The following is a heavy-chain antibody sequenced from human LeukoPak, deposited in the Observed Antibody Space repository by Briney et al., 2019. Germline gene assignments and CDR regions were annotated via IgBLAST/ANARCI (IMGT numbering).Heavy chain of an antibody. CDR2: IYYSGST. V-gene: IGHV4-59*08. CDR3: ARHRLHGDYFDY. CDR1: GGSISSYY. D-gene: IGHD4-17*01. Sequence: SETLSLTCTVSGGSISSYYWSWIRQPPGKGLEWIGYIYYSGSTNYNPSLKSRVTISVDTSKNQFSLKLSSVTAADTAVYYCARHRLHGDYFDYWGQGTLVTVSS. J-gene: IGHJ4*02.